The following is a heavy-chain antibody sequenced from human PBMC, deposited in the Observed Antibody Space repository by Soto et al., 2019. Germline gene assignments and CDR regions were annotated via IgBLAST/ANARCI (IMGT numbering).Heavy chain of an antibody. V-gene: IGHV3-74*01. CDR2: INRDATTT. J-gene: IGHJ4*02. CDR3: ARGPTGWFGYDY. D-gene: IGHD3-10*01. CDR1: GFTFSTSW. Sequence: EVQLVESGGGLVQPGGSLRLSCAASGFTFSTSWMHWVRQAAGKGLVWVSRINRDATTTNYADSVKGRFTISRDNAKNTLYLQMDSLTAEDTAVYYWARGPTGWFGYDYWGQGTLVTVSS.